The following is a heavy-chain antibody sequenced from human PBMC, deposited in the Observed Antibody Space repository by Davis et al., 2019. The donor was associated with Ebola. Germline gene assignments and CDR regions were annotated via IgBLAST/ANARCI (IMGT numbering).Heavy chain of an antibody. J-gene: IGHJ5*02. CDR1: GFTFSSYA. CDR2: ISYDGSNK. V-gene: IGHV3-30*14. D-gene: IGHD3-22*01. Sequence: GESLKISCVASGFTFSSYAMHWVRQAPGKGLEWVAVISYDGSNKYYADSVKGRFTISRDNSKNTLYLQMNSLRAEDTAVYYCANGNYDSSGYWGYWFDPWGQGTLVTVSS. CDR3: ANGNYDSSGYWGYWFDP.